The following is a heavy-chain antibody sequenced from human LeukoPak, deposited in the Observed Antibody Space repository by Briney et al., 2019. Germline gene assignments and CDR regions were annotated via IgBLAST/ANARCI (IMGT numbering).Heavy chain of an antibody. Sequence: PSETLSLTCTVPGGSISSYYWSWIRQPPGKGLEWIGYIYYSGSTNYNPSLKSRVTISVDTSKNQFSLELSSVTAADTAVYYCARVAVATRLGYFDYWGQGTLVTVSS. J-gene: IGHJ4*02. CDR2: IYYSGST. D-gene: IGHD5-12*01. V-gene: IGHV4-59*01. CDR3: ARVAVATRLGYFDY. CDR1: GGSISSYY.